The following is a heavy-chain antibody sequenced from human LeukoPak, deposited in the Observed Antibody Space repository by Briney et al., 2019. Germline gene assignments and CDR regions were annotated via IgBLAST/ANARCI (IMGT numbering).Heavy chain of an antibody. CDR1: VGTFSSYA. CDR3: ARDWRYSFDP. V-gene: IGHV1-69*13. J-gene: IGHJ5*02. Sequence: SVTVSFTASVGTFSSYAISWVRQAPGQGLEWVGGIIPIFGTANYAQKFQGRVTITADESTSTAYMELSSLRSEDTAVYYCARDWRYSFDPWGQGTLVTVSS. D-gene: IGHD2-21*01. CDR2: IIPIFGTA.